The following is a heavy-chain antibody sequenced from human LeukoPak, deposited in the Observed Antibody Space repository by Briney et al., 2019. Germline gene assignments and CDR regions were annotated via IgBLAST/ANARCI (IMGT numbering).Heavy chain of an antibody. CDR3: AKDFGVELRRFDY. D-gene: IGHD1-7*01. Sequence: PGRSLRLSCEASGFTFSKYGMHWVRQAPGKCLEWVAVIWYDGSNKYYADSVKGRFTISRDNSKNTLYLQMNSLRAEDTAVYYCAKDFGVELRRFDYWGQGALVTVSS. CDR1: GFTFSKYG. J-gene: IGHJ4*02. CDR2: IWYDGSNK. V-gene: IGHV3-33*06.